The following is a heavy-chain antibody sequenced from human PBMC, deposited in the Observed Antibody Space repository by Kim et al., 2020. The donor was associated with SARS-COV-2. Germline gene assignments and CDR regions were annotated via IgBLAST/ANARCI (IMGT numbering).Heavy chain of an antibody. J-gene: IGHJ5*02. CDR1: GGSISSYY. D-gene: IGHD2-2*02. CDR2: IYYSGAA. V-gene: IGHV4-59*01. CDR3: ARGADYINTLFDP. Sequence: SETLSLTCTVSGGSISSYYWSWIRQPPGKGLEWIGYIYYSGAANYNPSLKSRVTISVDTSKRQFSLKLTSVTAADTAVYYCARGADYINTLFDPWGQGTLVTVSS.